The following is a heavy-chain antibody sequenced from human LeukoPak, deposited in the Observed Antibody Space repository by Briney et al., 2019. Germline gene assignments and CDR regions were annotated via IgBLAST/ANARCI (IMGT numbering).Heavy chain of an antibody. Sequence: SETLSLTCTVSGGSFSTYYWSWIRQPPGRALEWIGEIYHSGSTNYNPSLKSRVTISVDKSKNQFSLKLSSVTAADTAVYYCARVPRSYYYYYYMDVWGKGTTVTVSS. CDR2: IYHSGST. V-gene: IGHV4-59*01. J-gene: IGHJ6*03. CDR1: GGSFSTYY. CDR3: ARVPRSYYYYYYMDV.